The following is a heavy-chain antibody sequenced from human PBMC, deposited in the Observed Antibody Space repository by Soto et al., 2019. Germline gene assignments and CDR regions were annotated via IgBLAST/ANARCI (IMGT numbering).Heavy chain of an antibody. CDR2: INPNSGGT. J-gene: IGHJ6*02. V-gene: IGHV1-2*02. D-gene: IGHD3-10*01. CDR3: ARDGVRGVYTSYYYGMDV. CDR1: GYTFTGYY. Sequence: QVQLVQSGAEVMKPGASVKVSCQASGYTFTGYYMHWVRQAPGQGFEWMGWINPNSGGTNYAQKFQGRVTMTRDTSFSTAYMELSRLTSDDTAVYYCARDGVRGVYTSYYYGMDVWGQGTTVTVSS.